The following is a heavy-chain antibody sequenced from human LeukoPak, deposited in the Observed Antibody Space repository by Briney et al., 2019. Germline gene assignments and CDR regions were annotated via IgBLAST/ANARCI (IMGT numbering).Heavy chain of an antibody. CDR1: GFTFSSYA. D-gene: IGHD2-21*01. CDR2: ISSGSIYI. Sequence: PGGSLRLSCAASGFTFSSYALNWVRQAPGKGLEWVSSISSGSIYIYYADSVKGRFTISRDDAKNSLYLQMSTLRAEDTAVYYCVRDNGDVVAPLLDVWGKGTTVTISS. V-gene: IGHV3-21*01. CDR3: VRDNGDVVAPLLDV. J-gene: IGHJ6*04.